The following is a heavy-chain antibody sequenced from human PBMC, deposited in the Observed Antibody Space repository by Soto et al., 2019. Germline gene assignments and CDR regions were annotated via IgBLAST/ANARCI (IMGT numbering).Heavy chain of an antibody. CDR1: GGSISSYY. D-gene: IGHD3-3*01. Sequence: SETLSLTCTVSGGSISSYYWSWIRQPPGKGLEWIGYIYYSGSTNYNPSLKSRVTISVDTSKNQFSLKLSSVTAADTAVYYCARGGEYYDFWSGYPKPYYYYYMDVWGKGTTVTVSS. V-gene: IGHV4-59*01. CDR3: ARGGEYYDFWSGYPKPYYYYYMDV. CDR2: IYYSGST. J-gene: IGHJ6*03.